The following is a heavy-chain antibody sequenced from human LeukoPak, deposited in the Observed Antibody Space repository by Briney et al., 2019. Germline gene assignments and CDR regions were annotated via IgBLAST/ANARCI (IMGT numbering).Heavy chain of an antibody. CDR2: ISSSSSYI. CDR3: ARDHVQGFGEEYYFDY. V-gene: IGHV3-21*01. D-gene: IGHD3-10*01. J-gene: IGHJ4*02. CDR1: GFTFSSYS. Sequence: GGSLRLSCAASGFTFSSYSMNWVRQAPGKGLEWVSSISSSSSYIYYADSVKGRFTISRDNAKNSLYLQMNSLRAEDTAVYYCARDHVQGFGEEYYFDYWGQGTLVTVSS.